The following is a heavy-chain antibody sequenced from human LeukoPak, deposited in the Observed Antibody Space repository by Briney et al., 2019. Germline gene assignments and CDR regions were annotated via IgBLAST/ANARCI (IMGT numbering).Heavy chain of an antibody. J-gene: IGHJ4*02. V-gene: IGHV3-23*01. CDR2: ISGSGGST. CDR3: AKVEWFGELLYRRPFDY. Sequence: GGSLRLSCAASGFTFSSYAMSWVRQAPGKGLEWVSAISGSGGSTYYADSVKGRFTISRDNSKNTLYLQMNSLRAEDTAVYHCAKVEWFGELLYRRPFDYWGQGTLVTVSS. CDR1: GFTFSSYA. D-gene: IGHD3-10*01.